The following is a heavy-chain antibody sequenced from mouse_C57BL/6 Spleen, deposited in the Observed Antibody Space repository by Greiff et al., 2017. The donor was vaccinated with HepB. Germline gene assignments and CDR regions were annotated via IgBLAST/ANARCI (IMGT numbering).Heavy chain of an antibody. CDR2: ISYDGSN. V-gene: IGHV3-6*01. CDR3: ARGDYGSPAWFAY. Sequence: EVQLVESGPGLVKPSQSLSLTCSVTGYSITSGYYWNWIRQFPGNKLEWMGYISYDGSNNYNPSLKNRISITRDTSKNQFFLKLNSVTTEDTATYYCARGDYGSPAWFAYWGQGTLVTVSA. D-gene: IGHD1-1*01. CDR1: GYSITSGYY. J-gene: IGHJ3*01.